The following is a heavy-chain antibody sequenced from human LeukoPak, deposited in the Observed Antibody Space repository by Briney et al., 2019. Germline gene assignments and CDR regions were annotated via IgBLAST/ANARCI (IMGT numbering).Heavy chain of an antibody. V-gene: IGHV4-59*03. CDR2: IYDNGNT. Sequence: SETLSLACTVSGGPLSAYYWTWIRQPPGKGLEWIGYIYDNGNTNYNPSLKSRVTISVDTSKNQFSLKLSSVTPADTAVYYCATGETGSTLGGYWGQGTLVTVSS. J-gene: IGHJ4*02. D-gene: IGHD1-1*01. CDR1: GGPLSAYY. CDR3: ATGETGSTLGGY.